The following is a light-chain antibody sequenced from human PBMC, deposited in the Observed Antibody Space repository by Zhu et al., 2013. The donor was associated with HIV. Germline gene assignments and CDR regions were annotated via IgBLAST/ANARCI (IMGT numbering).Light chain of an antibody. Sequence: EIVLTQSPGTLSLSPGEGATLSCRANKSVYRDYVAWYQQKPGQAPRLLFFAVSARAAYIPYRFSASGSGTDFTLTISSLEPEDFAVYYCQQYGDSPPTFGQGTKVDFK. V-gene: IGKV3-20*01. CDR2: AVS. CDR3: QQYGDSPPT. J-gene: IGKJ1*01. CDR1: KSVYRDY.